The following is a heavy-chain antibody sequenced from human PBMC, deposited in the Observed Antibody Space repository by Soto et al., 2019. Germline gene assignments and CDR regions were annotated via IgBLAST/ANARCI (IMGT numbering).Heavy chain of an antibody. J-gene: IGHJ5*02. D-gene: IGHD6-13*01. CDR3: ARDGGGSSFGNWFDP. CDR2: IYHSGST. CDR1: GGSISSSNW. Sequence: SETLSLTCAVSGGSISSSNWWSWVRQPPGKGLEWIGEIYHSGSTNYNPSLKSRVTISVDKSKNQFSLKLSSVTAADTAVYYCARDGGGSSFGNWFDPWGQGTLVTVSS. V-gene: IGHV4-4*02.